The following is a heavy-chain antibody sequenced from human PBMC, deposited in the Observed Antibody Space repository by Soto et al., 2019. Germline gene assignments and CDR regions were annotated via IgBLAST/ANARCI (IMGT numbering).Heavy chain of an antibody. CDR1: GFSLSTTGVG. CDR2: IYWDDGK. V-gene: IGHV2-5*02. Sequence: QITLKESGPTLVKPTQTLTLTCTFSGFSLSTTGVGVGWIRQPPGKALEWLALIYWDDGKRYSPSLKSRLTITKDTSKNQVVLTMTNMDPVDTATYYYAPARHPYYYYGMDVWGQGTTVTVSS. CDR3: APARHPYYYYGMDV. J-gene: IGHJ6*02.